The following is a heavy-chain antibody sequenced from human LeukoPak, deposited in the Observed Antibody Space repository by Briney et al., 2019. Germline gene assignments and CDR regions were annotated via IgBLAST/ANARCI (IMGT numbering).Heavy chain of an antibody. J-gene: IGHJ4*02. Sequence: PGGSLRLSCAASGFNLRAYTMNWVRQAPGKGLEWVSYISSSGSIIYYADSVKGRFTISRDNAKNSLYLQMNSLRAEDTAVYYCARRGVPPAYPQYYYFDYWGQGTLVTVSS. CDR2: ISSSGSII. CDR1: GFNLRAYT. V-gene: IGHV3-48*04. D-gene: IGHD2-2*01. CDR3: ARRGVPPAYPQYYYFDY.